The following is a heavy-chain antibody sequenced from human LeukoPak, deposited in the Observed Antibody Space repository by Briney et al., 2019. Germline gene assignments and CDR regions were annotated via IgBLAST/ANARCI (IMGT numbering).Heavy chain of an antibody. D-gene: IGHD2-15*01. V-gene: IGHV4-59*01. CDR3: ARVRCSGGSCYSEEFLNYYYYYMDV. J-gene: IGHJ6*03. Sequence: PSETLSLTCTVSGGSISSYYWSWIRQPPGKGLEWIGYIYYSGSTNYNPSLKSRVTISVDTSKNQFSLKLSSVTAADTAVYYCARVRCSGGSCYSEEFLNYYYYYMDVWGKGTTVTVSS. CDR2: IYYSGST. CDR1: GGSISSYY.